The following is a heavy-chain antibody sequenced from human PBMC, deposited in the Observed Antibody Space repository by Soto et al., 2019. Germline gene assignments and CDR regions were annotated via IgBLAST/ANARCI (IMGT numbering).Heavy chain of an antibody. D-gene: IGHD4-17*01. Sequence: PSETLSLTCSVSGDSITSGAYFWTWIRQHPGKGLEWIGYINYSGSTYYNPSLKSRLSLSVDTSKNQFSLRLSSVTAADTAVYFCARGSRVTTSGSTAYYFDYWGQGTLGTVS. CDR2: INYSGST. V-gene: IGHV4-31*03. CDR1: GDSITSGAYF. J-gene: IGHJ4*02. CDR3: ARGSRVTTSGSTAYYFDY.